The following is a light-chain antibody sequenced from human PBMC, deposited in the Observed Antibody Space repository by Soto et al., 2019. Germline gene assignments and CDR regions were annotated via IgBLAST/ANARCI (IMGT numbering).Light chain of an antibody. CDR3: NSYTSSSTYV. J-gene: IGLJ1*01. V-gene: IGLV2-14*03. CDR1: SSDVGGFNY. CDR2: DVT. Sequence: QSVLTQPASVSGSPGQSITISCTGTSSDVGGFNYVSWYQQHPGKAPKLMIYDVTNRPSGVSYRVSGSKSGNTASLTISGLQAEDEADYYCNSYTSSSTYVFGTGTKLTV.